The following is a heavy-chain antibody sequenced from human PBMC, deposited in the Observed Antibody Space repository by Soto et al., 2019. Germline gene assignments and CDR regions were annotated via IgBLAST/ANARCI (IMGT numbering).Heavy chain of an antibody. J-gene: IGHJ4*01. V-gene: IGHV3-53*01. Sequence: GRSLILYCAAFGFPVISNYMTWARHATGKGLEWVSILHNDQTSLYTDSVKGRLPISRDNSKNTLHHQVNSLRVYDTAVYFCAGVYGYILVYFDYWGQGILVTVSS. D-gene: IGHD5-12*01. CDR3: AGVYGYILVYFDY. CDR2: LHNDQTS. CDR1: GFPVISNY.